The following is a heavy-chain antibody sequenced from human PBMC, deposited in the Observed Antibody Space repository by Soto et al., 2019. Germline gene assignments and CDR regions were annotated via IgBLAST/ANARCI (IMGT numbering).Heavy chain of an antibody. Sequence: SETLSLTCAVSGYSISSGYYWGWIRQPPGKGLEWIGSIYHSGSTYYNPSLKSRVTISVDTSKNQFSLKLSSVTAADTAVYYCASRYSSSSRDYWGQGTLVTVSS. CDR3: ASRYSSSSRDY. J-gene: IGHJ4*02. CDR2: IYHSGST. V-gene: IGHV4-38-2*01. CDR1: GYSISSGYY. D-gene: IGHD6-6*01.